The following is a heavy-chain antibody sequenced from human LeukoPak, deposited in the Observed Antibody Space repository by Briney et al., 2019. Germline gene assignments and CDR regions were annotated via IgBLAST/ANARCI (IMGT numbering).Heavy chain of an antibody. Sequence: QSGGSLRLSCAASGFTVSSDCMSWVRQAPGKGLEWVSFVYSGGTTYYADSVKGRFTISRDNSKNTVYLQMNSLRAEDTAVYYCAKDVNWGSAYYFDYWGQGTLVTVSS. J-gene: IGHJ4*02. CDR3: AKDVNWGSAYYFDY. CDR1: GFTVSSDC. CDR2: VYSGGTT. V-gene: IGHV3-53*01. D-gene: IGHD7-27*01.